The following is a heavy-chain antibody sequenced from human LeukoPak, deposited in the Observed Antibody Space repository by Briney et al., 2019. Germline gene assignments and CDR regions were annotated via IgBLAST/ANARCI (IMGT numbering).Heavy chain of an antibody. V-gene: IGHV3-74*01. D-gene: IGHD6-13*01. J-gene: IGHJ4*02. Sequence: GGSLRLSCEASGFTLSNYWMHWVRQAPGRGLVWVSRINSDGSDTTYADSVTGRFTISRDNAKNTLYLQMNSLRAEDTALYYCAKDILRYSSREPFDYWGQGTLVTVSS. CDR1: GFTLSNYW. CDR3: AKDILRYSSREPFDY. CDR2: INSDGSDT.